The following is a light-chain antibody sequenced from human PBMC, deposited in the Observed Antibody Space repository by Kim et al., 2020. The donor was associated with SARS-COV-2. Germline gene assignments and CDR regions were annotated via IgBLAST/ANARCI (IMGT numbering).Light chain of an antibody. J-gene: IGLJ2*01. CDR1: SGSIDDNY. CDR3: QSYNRDNVL. Sequence: GKTVTISCTRSSGSIDDNYVQWYQQRPGGVPTTVIYEDDQGPSGVADRFSGSIDNSSNSASLTISGLRTEDEADYYCQSYNRDNVLFGGGTQLTVL. CDR2: EDD. V-gene: IGLV6-57*03.